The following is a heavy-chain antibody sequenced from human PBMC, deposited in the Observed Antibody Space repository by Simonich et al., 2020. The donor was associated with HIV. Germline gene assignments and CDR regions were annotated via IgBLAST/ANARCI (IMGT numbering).Heavy chain of an antibody. V-gene: IGHV1-2*02. CDR2: IHPNNGST. CDR3: AAVELGH. CDR1: GYTFTGYY. Sequence: QVQLVQYGTAVKKPGASVKVSCKASGYTFTGYYLHWVRQAPGQGLEWTGGIHPNNGSTNYAKKVLGRVTMTRETSISTAYMERSRLRSDDTAVYYGAAVELGHWGQGTLVTVSS. D-gene: IGHD6-19*01. J-gene: IGHJ4*02.